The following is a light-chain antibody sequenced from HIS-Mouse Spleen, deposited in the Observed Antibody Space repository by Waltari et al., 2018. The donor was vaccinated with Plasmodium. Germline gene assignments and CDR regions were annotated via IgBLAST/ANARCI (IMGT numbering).Light chain of an antibody. Sequence: SYELTQPPSVSVSPGQTARITCSGDALPKKYAYWYQQKSGQAPVLVIYEDSKRPSGIPERGSGSSAGTMATLTSSGAQVEDEADYYCYSTDSSGNHRVFGGGTKLTVL. CDR2: EDS. V-gene: IGLV3-10*01. J-gene: IGLJ3*02. CDR1: ALPKKY. CDR3: YSTDSSGNHRV.